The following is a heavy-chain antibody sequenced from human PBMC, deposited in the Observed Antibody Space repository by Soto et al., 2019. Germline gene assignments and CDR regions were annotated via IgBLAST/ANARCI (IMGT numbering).Heavy chain of an antibody. CDR1: GFTFSNYA. Sequence: GGSLRLSCAASGFTFSNYAMIWVRQAPGKGLEWVSGISGSDGNTYYADSVKGRFTISRDNSKNTLYLQMNSLRAEDSAVYCCAKSGYHLTNAAYNSWGQGTLVTVSS. CDR3: AKSGYHLTNAAYNS. D-gene: IGHD3-16*01. V-gene: IGHV3-23*01. CDR2: ISGSDGNT. J-gene: IGHJ4*02.